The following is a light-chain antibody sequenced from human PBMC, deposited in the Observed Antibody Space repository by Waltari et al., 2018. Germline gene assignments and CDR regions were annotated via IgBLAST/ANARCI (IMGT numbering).Light chain of an antibody. CDR1: SGSASTSYY. Sequence: QTVVTQEPSFSVSPGGTVTLPCGLRSGSASTSYYPSWYQQTPGQAPRTLIYSTNPRPSGVPDRFSGSILGNKAALTITGAQADDESDYYCVLYMGSGIWVFGGGTKLTVL. CDR3: VLYMGSGIWV. V-gene: IGLV8-61*01. J-gene: IGLJ3*02. CDR2: STN.